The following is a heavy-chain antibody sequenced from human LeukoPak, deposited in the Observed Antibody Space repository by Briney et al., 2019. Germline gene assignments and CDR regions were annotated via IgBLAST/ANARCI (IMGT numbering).Heavy chain of an antibody. V-gene: IGHV4-59*01. D-gene: IGHD1-26*01. J-gene: IGHJ6*02. CDR1: GGSISYYY. CDR2: IYYTGTT. Sequence: SETLSLTCTVSGGSISYYYWSWIRQPPGKGLEWIAYIYYTGTTNYNPSLKSRVTISLDTSKNQFSLKLTSVTAADTAVYFCARSYSGTGYYYYGMDAWGQGTTVTVSS. CDR3: ARSYSGTGYYYYGMDA.